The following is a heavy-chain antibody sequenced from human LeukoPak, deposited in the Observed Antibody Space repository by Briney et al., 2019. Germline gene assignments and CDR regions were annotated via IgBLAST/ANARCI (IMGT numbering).Heavy chain of an antibody. J-gene: IGHJ3*01. D-gene: IGHD6-19*01. CDR3: TRGYSGVAIYAFDV. CDR2: IGNKANSYTT. CDR1: GFTFSSYA. Sequence: PGGSLRLSCATSGFTFSSYAMSWVRQAPGKGLEWVGRIGNKANSYTTEYAASVKGRFTISRDDSKNSLYLQMTSLKTEDTALYHCTRGYSGVAIYAFDVWGQGTMVTVSS. V-gene: IGHV3-72*01.